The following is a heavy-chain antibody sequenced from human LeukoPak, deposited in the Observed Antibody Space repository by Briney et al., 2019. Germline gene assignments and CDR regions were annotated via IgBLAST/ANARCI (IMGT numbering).Heavy chain of an antibody. J-gene: IGHJ4*02. Sequence: GASVKVSRKASGYTFTSYGISWVRQAPGQGLEWMGWISAYNGNTNYAQKLQGRVTMTTDTSTSTAYMELRSLRSDDTAVYYCARRSIASGYYTFDYWGQGTLVTVSS. CDR1: GYTFTSYG. CDR2: ISAYNGNT. CDR3: ARRSIASGYYTFDY. D-gene: IGHD3-22*01. V-gene: IGHV1-18*01.